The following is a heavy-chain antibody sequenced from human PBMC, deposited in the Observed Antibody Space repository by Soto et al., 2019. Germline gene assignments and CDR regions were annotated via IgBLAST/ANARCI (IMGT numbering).Heavy chain of an antibody. D-gene: IGHD2-2*01. CDR3: ARSHGSSTSLEIYYYYYYGMDV. CDR1: GGTFSSYA. CDR2: IIPISGTA. V-gene: IGHV1-69*01. Sequence: QVQLVQSGAEVMKPGSSVKVSCKASGGTFSSYAISWVRQAPGQGLEWMGGIIPISGTANYAQKFQGRVTITADESTSTAYMELSSLRSEDTAVYYCARSHGSSTSLEIYYYYYYGMDVWGQGTTVTVSS. J-gene: IGHJ6*02.